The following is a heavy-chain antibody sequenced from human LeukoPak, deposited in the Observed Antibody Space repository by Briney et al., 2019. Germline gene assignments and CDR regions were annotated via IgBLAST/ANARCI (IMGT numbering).Heavy chain of an antibody. CDR1: GGSISSYY. Sequence: PSETPSLTCTVSGGSISSYYWSWIRQPPGKGLEWIGDIYDSGSTNYNPSLKSRVTISVDTSKNQFSLKLSSVTAADTAVYYCAREWSSGWAEFDYWGQGTLVTVSS. CDR3: AREWSSGWAEFDY. V-gene: IGHV4-59*01. J-gene: IGHJ4*02. D-gene: IGHD6-25*01. CDR2: IYDSGST.